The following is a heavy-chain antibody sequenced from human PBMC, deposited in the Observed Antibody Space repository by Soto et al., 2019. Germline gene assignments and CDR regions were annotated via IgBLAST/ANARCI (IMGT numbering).Heavy chain of an antibody. CDR1: GGSIKSRGYY. CDR2: IYYSGST. V-gene: IGHV4-31*03. Sequence: QVQLQESGPGLVKPSETLSLTCTVSGGSIKSRGYYWSWIRQHPGKGLEWIGYIYYSGSTYYNPSLKSRVVISVDTSKNQFSLNVSSVTAADTAVYYCARVGEIIGDYWGQGTLVTVSS. J-gene: IGHJ4*02. D-gene: IGHD3-10*01. CDR3: ARVGEIIGDY.